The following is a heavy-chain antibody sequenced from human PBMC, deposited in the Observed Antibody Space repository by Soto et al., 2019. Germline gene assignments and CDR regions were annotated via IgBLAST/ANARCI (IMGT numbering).Heavy chain of an antibody. V-gene: IGHV1-69*01. CDR2: VIPIMGAP. Sequence: QIQLVQSGAEVKKPGTSVKVSCKASGGTFNNYAVTWLRQAPGQGLEWMGGVIPIMGAPNYGQKFQGRITITADESTSTVYMELSSLRPEDTAIYYCASSYGTSWYGDWWGQGTLVTVSS. CDR1: GGTFNNYA. D-gene: IGHD6-13*01. J-gene: IGHJ4*02. CDR3: ASSYGTSWYGDW.